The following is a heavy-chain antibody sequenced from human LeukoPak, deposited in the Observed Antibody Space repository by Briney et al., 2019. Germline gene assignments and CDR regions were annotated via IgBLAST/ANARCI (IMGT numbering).Heavy chain of an antibody. J-gene: IGHJ4*02. D-gene: IGHD3-9*01. V-gene: IGHV3-66*01. CDR3: ARSFYDILIGYYQYFDY. Sequence: GGSLRLSCVASGLSVSSNYMSWVRQAPGKGLEWVSVIYRDGSSYYAESVKGRFTISRDNSKNTLYIQMNSLRAEDTAVYYCARSFYDILIGYYQYFDYWDQGTLVTVSS. CDR2: IYRDGSS. CDR1: GLSVSSNY.